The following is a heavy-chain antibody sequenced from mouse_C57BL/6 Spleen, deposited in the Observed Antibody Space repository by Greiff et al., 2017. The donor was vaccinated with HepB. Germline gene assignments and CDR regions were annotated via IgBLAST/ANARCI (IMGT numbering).Heavy chain of an antibody. D-gene: IGHD1-1*01. Sequence: EVKLVESGGGLVQPGGSLSLSCAASGFTFTDYYMSWVRHPPGKALEWLGFIRNKANGYTTEYSASVKGRFTISRDTSQSILYLQMNALRAEDSATYYCTGPGSSDWYFDVWGTGTTVTVSS. CDR2: IRNKANGYTT. V-gene: IGHV7-3*01. J-gene: IGHJ1*03. CDR1: GFTFTDYY. CDR3: TGPGSSDWYFDV.